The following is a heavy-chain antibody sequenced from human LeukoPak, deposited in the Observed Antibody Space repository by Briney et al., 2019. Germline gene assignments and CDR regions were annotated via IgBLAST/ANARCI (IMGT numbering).Heavy chain of an antibody. V-gene: IGHV1-18*01. D-gene: IGHD6-13*01. J-gene: IGHJ6*02. CDR3: ARSSSSWSLSYYYYGMDV. Sequence: ASVKVSCKASGYTFTSYGIGWVRQAPGQGLEWMGWISAYNGNTNYAQKLQGRVTMTTDTSTSTAYMELRSLRSDDTAVYYCARSSSSWSLSYYYYGMDVWGQGTTVTVSS. CDR2: ISAYNGNT. CDR1: GYTFTSYG.